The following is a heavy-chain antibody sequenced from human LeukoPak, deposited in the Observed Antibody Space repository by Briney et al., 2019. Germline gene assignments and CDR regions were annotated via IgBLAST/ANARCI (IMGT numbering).Heavy chain of an antibody. CDR1: GGSFSGYY. J-gene: IGHJ6*02. D-gene: IGHD1-20*01. V-gene: IGHV4-34*01. CDR2: INHSGST. CDR3: ARFNWNYYYYYGMDV. Sequence: PSETLSLTCAVYGGSFSGYYWSWIRQPPGKGLEWIGEINHSGSTNYNPSLKSRVTISVDTSKNQFSLKLSSVTAADTAVYYCARFNWNYYYYYGMDVWGQGTTVTVSS.